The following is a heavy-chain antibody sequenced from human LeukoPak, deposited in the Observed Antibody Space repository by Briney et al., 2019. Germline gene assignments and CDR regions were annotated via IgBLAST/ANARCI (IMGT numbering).Heavy chain of an antibody. J-gene: IGHJ4*02. Sequence: GGSLRLSCAASGFTVSSNYMSWVRQAPGKGLEWVSVIYSDGSTYYADSVKGRFTISRDNSKNTLYLQMNSLRAEDTAVYYCARRDGYNYHFDYWGQGTLVTVSS. CDR3: ARRDGYNYHFDY. CDR1: GFTVSSNY. D-gene: IGHD5-24*01. CDR2: IYSDGST. V-gene: IGHV3-53*01.